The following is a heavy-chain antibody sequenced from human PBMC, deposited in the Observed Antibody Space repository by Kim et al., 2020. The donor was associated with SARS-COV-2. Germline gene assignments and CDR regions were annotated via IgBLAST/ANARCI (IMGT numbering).Heavy chain of an antibody. CDR2: IKSETDGGTA. D-gene: IGHD5-18*01. Sequence: GGSLRLSCAASGFAFSHAWMSWVRQVPGKGLEWVGRIKSETDGGTAEYAAPVNGRFTISRDESVTAVYLQMNSLKTEDTALYYCTTERIQQWSFYYDYWGQGTLVTVSS. V-gene: IGHV3-15*01. J-gene: IGHJ4*02. CDR1: GFAFSHAW. CDR3: TTERIQQWSFYYDY.